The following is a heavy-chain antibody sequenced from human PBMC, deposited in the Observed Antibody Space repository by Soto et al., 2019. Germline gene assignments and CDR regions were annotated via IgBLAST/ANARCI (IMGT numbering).Heavy chain of an antibody. Sequence: ASVKVSCKASGGAFSRYAISWVRQAPGQGLEWVGWISAYNGTTNYAQKLQGRVTMTTDTSTSTAYMELRSLRSDDTAVYYCARGAGVGAYYYGMDVWGQGTTVTVSS. CDR1: GGAFSRYA. CDR2: ISAYNGTT. J-gene: IGHJ6*02. V-gene: IGHV1-18*01. CDR3: ARGAGVGAYYYGMDV. D-gene: IGHD1-26*01.